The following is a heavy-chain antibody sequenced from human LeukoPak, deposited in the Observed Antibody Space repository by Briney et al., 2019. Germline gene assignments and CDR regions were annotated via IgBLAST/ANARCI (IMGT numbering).Heavy chain of an antibody. D-gene: IGHD3-10*01. Sequence: GSLRLSCAASGFAVSSQYMNWVRQASGKGLEWVTVIYLDGRADYADSVKGRFTISSDNSKNTVYLQMNSLRAEDTAVYYCATNRGTPGVPWGQGTLVTVSP. V-gene: IGHV3-66*01. CDR3: ATNRGTPGVP. CDR1: GFAVSSQY. CDR2: IYLDGRA. J-gene: IGHJ5*02.